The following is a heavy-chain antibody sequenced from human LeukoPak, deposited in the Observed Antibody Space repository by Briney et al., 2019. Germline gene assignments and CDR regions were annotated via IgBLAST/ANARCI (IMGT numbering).Heavy chain of an antibody. CDR1: GFTFSSYG. CDR2: IKQDGSEK. D-gene: IGHD1-1*01. CDR3: ARDLGNGVYFDY. V-gene: IGHV3-7*01. Sequence: PGGPLRLSCAASGFTFSSYGMHWVRQAPGKGLEWVANIKQDGSEKYYVDSVKGRFTISRDNAKNSLYLQMNSLRAEDTAVYYCARDLGNGVYFDYWGQGTLVTVSS. J-gene: IGHJ4*02.